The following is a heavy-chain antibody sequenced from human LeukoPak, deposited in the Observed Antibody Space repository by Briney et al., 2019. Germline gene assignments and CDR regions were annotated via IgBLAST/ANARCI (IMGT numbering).Heavy chain of an antibody. D-gene: IGHD6-19*01. Sequence: PSKTLSLTCTVSGGSISSYYWSWIRQPPGKGLEWIGYIYYSGSTNYNPSLKSRVTISVDTSKNQFSLKLSSVTAADTAVYYCARVRYSSGWYYFDYWGQGTLVTVSS. V-gene: IGHV4-59*01. CDR3: ARVRYSSGWYYFDY. CDR1: GGSISSYY. J-gene: IGHJ4*02. CDR2: IYYSGST.